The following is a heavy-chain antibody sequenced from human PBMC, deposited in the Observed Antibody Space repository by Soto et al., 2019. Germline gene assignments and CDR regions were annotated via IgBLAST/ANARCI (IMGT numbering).Heavy chain of an antibody. CDR1: EITLNIYW. CDR2: INPESTTL. CDR3: TKDTFGAGDS. D-gene: IGHD3-10*01. J-gene: IGHJ4*02. Sequence: EAQLVESGGGLVQPGGSLTLSCTASEITLNIYWMHWIRQAPGKGLVLVSRINPESTTLTYADSVTGRFTISRDSAKNTLYLQMNGLSAEDTAIYYGTKDTFGAGDSWGQGTLVTVSS. V-gene: IGHV3-74*01.